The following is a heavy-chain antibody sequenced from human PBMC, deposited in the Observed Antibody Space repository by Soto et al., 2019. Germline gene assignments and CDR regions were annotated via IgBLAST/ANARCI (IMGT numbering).Heavy chain of an antibody. CDR1: GGSISRGGYY. CDR2: IYYSGST. Sequence: PSETLSLTCTVSGGSISRGGYYWSWIRQHPWKGLEWIGYIYYSGSTYYNPSLKSRVTISVDTSKNQFSLKLSSVTAADTAVYYCARRDGTIDYYYDSSGPFDYWGQGTLVNVSS. D-gene: IGHD3-22*01. V-gene: IGHV4-31*03. J-gene: IGHJ4*02. CDR3: ARRDGTIDYYYDSSGPFDY.